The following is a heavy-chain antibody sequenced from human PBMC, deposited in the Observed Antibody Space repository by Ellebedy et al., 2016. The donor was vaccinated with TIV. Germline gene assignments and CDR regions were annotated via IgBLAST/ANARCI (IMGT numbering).Heavy chain of an antibody. V-gene: IGHV3-23*01. D-gene: IGHD5-18*01. CDR2: ISGSDGMT. CDR3: ARGRDTAMGYLMWYYYYMDV. J-gene: IGHJ6*03. Sequence: GESLKISCAASGFTFDSYAMSWVRQAPGKGLEWVSGISGSDGMTYYADSVKGRLTISRDNSKETVYLQMNSLRAEDTAVYYCARGRDTAMGYLMWYYYYMDVWGKGTTVTVSS. CDR1: GFTFDSYA.